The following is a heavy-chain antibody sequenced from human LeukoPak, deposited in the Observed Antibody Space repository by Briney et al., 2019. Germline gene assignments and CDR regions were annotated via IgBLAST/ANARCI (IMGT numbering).Heavy chain of an antibody. CDR3: ATMVRGVSLDY. V-gene: IGHV1-24*01. CDR2: FDPEDGET. J-gene: IGHJ4*02. Sequence: ASVTVSCKVSGYTLTELSMHWVRHAPGKGLEWMGGFDPEDGETIYAQKFQGRVTMTEDTFTDTAYMELSSLRSEDTAVYYCATMVRGVSLDYWGQGTLVTVSS. CDR1: GYTLTELS. D-gene: IGHD3-10*01.